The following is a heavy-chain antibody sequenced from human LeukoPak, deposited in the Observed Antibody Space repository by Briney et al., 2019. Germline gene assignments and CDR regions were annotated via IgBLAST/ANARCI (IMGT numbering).Heavy chain of an antibody. D-gene: IGHD3-22*01. CDR2: INPSGGST. J-gene: IGHJ1*01. CDR1: GYTFTSYY. V-gene: IGHV1-46*01. CDR3: ARWYYDSSGYYGYFQH. Sequence: ASVKVSCKASGYTFTSYYMHWVRQAPGQGLEWMGIINPSGGSTSYEQKFQGRVTMTRDTSTSTVYMELSSLRSEDTAVYYCARWYYDSSGYYGYFQHWGQGTLVTVSS.